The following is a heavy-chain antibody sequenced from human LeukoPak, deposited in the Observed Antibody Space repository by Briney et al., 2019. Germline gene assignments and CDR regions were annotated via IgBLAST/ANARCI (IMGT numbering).Heavy chain of an antibody. CDR2: ISSSGSTI. V-gene: IGHV3-48*04. D-gene: IGHD3-10*02. CDR3: AELGITMIGGV. J-gene: IGHJ6*04. CDR1: RFTVSSNY. Sequence: GSLRLSCAASRFTVSSNYMTWVRQAPGKGLEWVSYISSSGSTIYYADSVKGRFTISRDNAKNSLYLQMNSLRAEDTAVYYCAELGITMIGGVWGKGTTVTISS.